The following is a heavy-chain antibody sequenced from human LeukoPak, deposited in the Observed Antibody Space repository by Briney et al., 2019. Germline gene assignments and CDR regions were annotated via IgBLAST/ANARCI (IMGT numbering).Heavy chain of an antibody. CDR3: ARGADSSGYYSIFYFDY. J-gene: IGHJ4*02. V-gene: IGHV4-59*01. D-gene: IGHD3-22*01. CDR2: IYYSGST. Sequence: SETLSLTCTVSGGSISSYYWNWVRQPPAKGLERVEYIYYSGSTNYNPSLKSRVTISVDTSKNQFSLKLSSVTAADTAVYYCARGADSSGYYSIFYFDYWGQGTLVTVSS. CDR1: GGSISSYY.